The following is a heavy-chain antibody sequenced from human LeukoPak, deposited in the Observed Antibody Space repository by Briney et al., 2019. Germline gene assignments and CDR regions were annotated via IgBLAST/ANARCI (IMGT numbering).Heavy chain of an antibody. CDR1: EFTFSNYA. CDR3: GRDPNGDYIGAFDM. Sequence: GGSLRLSCVASEFTFSNYAMTWVRQAPGKRLERVSSIRGSGSITAYANSVQGRFTVSRDNSRNTLYLQMNSLRAEDTAVYYCGRDPNGDYIGAFDMWGQGTKVTVSS. CDR2: IRGSGSIT. J-gene: IGHJ3*02. D-gene: IGHD4-17*01. V-gene: IGHV3-23*01.